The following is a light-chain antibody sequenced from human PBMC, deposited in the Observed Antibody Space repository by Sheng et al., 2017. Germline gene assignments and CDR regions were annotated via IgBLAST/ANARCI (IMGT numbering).Light chain of an antibody. V-gene: IGKV1-5*01. CDR3: QQGNTYPVFP. CDR1: QSISSW. CDR2: SAS. J-gene: IGKJ3*01. Sequence: DIQMTQSPSTLSASVGDRVTLTCRASQSISSWLAWYQQKPGKAPKLLIYSASTLQSGVPSRFSGSGSGTDFTLTISSLQPEDFATYFCQQGNTYPVFPFGPGTKVDIK.